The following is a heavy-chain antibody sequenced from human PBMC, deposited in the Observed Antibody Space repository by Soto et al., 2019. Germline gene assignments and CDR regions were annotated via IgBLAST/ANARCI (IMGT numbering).Heavy chain of an antibody. CDR3: ARGPTDYYDNSANYSLDY. CDR1: GYSFITYG. D-gene: IGHD3-22*01. V-gene: IGHV1-18*01. J-gene: IGHJ4*02. CDR2: MSTYNGNT. Sequence: QVQLVQSGAEVTKPGASVKVSCKASGYSFITYGVSWVRQAAGQGVDWLGWMSTYNGNTRYAERLQGRVTMTTATTTNTAYMALRNLRSDDTAVYYCARGPTDYYDNSANYSLDYWGQGTLVTVSS.